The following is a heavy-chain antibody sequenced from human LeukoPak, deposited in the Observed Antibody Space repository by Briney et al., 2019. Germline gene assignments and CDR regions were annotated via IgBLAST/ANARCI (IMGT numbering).Heavy chain of an antibody. Sequence: SETLSLTCTVSGGSISSSSYYWGWIRQPPGKGLEWIGSIYYSGSTYYNPSLKSRVTISVDTSKNQFSLKLSSVTAADTAVYYCARARGYSYGQGYFDYWGQGSLVTVSS. J-gene: IGHJ4*02. CDR3: ARARGYSYGQGYFDY. CDR1: GGSISSSSYY. V-gene: IGHV4-39*07. D-gene: IGHD5-18*01. CDR2: IYYSGST.